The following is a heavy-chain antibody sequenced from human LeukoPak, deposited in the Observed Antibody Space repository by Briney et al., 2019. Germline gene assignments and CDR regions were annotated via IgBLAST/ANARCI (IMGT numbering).Heavy chain of an antibody. J-gene: IGHJ5*02. V-gene: IGHV4-39*01. Sequence: SEALSLTCTVSGGSISRSYYYWGWIRQPPGKGLEWVGSVYYSGKTFYSPSLESRVTISVDTSKNHFSLRLISVTAADTAMYYCARHEHKAVAGDTWGQGTLVTVSS. D-gene: IGHD6-19*01. CDR1: GGSISRSYYY. CDR3: ARHEHKAVAGDT. CDR2: VYYSGKT.